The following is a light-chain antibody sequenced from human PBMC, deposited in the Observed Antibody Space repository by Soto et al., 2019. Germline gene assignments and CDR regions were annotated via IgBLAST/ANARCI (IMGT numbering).Light chain of an antibody. J-gene: IGKJ1*01. V-gene: IGKV3-15*01. CDR1: QSVDSK. CDR2: GAS. Sequence: EIVMTQSPATLSVSPGERATLSCRASQSVDSKLAWYQQKPGQGHRLLIYGASSRATGIPARFSGSVSGTEFTLTISSLQSEDFAVYYCQHYSTWLWTFGQGTKVAIK. CDR3: QHYSTWLWT.